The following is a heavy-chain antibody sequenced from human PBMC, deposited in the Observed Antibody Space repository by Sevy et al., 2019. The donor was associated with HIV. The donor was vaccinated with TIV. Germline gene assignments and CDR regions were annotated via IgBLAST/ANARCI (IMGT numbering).Heavy chain of an antibody. CDR3: ARASWFGDLYAFDV. Sequence: SETLSLTCTVSGGSVSRGSYYWSWVRQLAGKGLEWIGRIYITGSTNYNPSLKSRVTISADMSRNQFSLRLTSMTTADTAVYYCARASWFGDLYAFDVWGQGTMVTVSS. J-gene: IGHJ3*01. CDR2: IYITGST. V-gene: IGHV4-61*02. D-gene: IGHD3-10*01. CDR1: GGSVSRGSYY.